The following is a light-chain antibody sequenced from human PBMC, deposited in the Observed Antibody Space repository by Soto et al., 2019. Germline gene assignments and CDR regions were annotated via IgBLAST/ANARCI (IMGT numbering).Light chain of an antibody. J-gene: IGLJ3*02. CDR3: ASWDASLNGWV. Sequence: QSVLTQPPSASGTPGQRVTISCSGSMSNIGSDTVNWYQQLPGTAPKLLIHRSNQRPSGVPGRFSGSKSGTSASLAISGLQHEDEADYHCASWDASLNGWVFGGGTKLTVL. CDR2: RSN. CDR1: MSNIGSDT. V-gene: IGLV1-44*01.